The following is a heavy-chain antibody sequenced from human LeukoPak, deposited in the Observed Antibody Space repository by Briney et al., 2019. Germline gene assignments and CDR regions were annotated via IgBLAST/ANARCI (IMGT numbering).Heavy chain of an antibody. J-gene: IGHJ6*02. D-gene: IGHD2-2*01. CDR3: ARGLRPDCSSTSCYPYYYYYYGMDV. Sequence: GSLRLSCAASGFTFSSYSMNWVRQAPGKGLEWIGYIYHSGSTYYNPSLKSRVTISVDTSKNQFSLKLSSVTAADTAVYYCARGLRPDCSSTSCYPYYYYYYGMDVWGQGTTVTVSS. CDR2: IYHSGST. V-gene: IGHV4-34*01. CDR1: GFTFSSYS.